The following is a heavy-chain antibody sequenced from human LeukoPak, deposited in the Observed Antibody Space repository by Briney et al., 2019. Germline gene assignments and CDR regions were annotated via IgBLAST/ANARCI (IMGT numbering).Heavy chain of an antibody. CDR2: ILFYVSNK. D-gene: IGHD3-3*01. CDR1: XXTXXSXG. J-gene: IGHJ4*02. V-gene: IGHV3-30*02. CDR3: ATYLDYDFWSGFTDY. Sequence: CAAXXXTXXSXGMHWVRQAPGKGLEWVAXILFYVSNKYYADSVKCRFTISRHNSKNTLYLQMNSLRAEDTAVYYCATYLDYDFWSGFTDYWGQGTLVTVSS.